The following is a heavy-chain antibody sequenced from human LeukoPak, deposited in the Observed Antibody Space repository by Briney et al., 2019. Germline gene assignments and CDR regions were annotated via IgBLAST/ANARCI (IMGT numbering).Heavy chain of an antibody. Sequence: NPSETLSLTCTVSGGSISSSPYYWGWIRQPPGKGLEWIGNIYYSGSTYYNPSLKTRVTISVDTSKNQFSLKLTSVTAADTAVYYCARHASVDGNWPRPLGYWGQGSLVTVSS. V-gene: IGHV4-39*01. D-gene: IGHD6-19*01. CDR3: ARHASVDGNWPRPLGY. J-gene: IGHJ4*02. CDR2: IYYSGST. CDR1: GGSISSSPYY.